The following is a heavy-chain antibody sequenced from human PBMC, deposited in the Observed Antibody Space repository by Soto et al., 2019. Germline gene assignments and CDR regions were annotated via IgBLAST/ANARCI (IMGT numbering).Heavy chain of an antibody. J-gene: IGHJ3*02. CDR2: INRDGSKK. D-gene: IGHD6-25*01. Sequence: EVQLEESGGDLVQPGGSLRLSCEASGFTLSAYWMTWVRQAPGKGLEWVANINRDGSKKSYLDSVRGRFTISRDNVGNSLYLQMDSLRADDTAIYYCARDVSPGSSGLYLDAFDIWGQGTMVTVSS. V-gene: IGHV3-7*05. CDR3: ARDVSPGSSGLYLDAFDI. CDR1: GFTLSAYW.